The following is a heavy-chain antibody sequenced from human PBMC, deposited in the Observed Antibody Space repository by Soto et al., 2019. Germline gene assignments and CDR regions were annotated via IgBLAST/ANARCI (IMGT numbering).Heavy chain of an antibody. CDR2: IDHSGST. V-gene: IGHV4-30-2*01. Sequence: QLQLQESGSGLVKPSQTLSLTCAVSGGSISSGGYSWSWIRQPPGKGLEWIGYIDHSGSTYYNPSPKIRVTISVDRSTNQFSLKLSSVTAADTAVYYCARADDSSGYFDYWGQGTLVTVSS. CDR3: ARADDSSGYFDY. CDR1: GGSISSGGYS. J-gene: IGHJ4*02. D-gene: IGHD3-22*01.